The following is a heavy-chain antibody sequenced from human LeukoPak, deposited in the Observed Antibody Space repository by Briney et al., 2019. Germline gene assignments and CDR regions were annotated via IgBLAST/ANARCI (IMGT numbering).Heavy chain of an antibody. Sequence: ASVKVSCKASGGTFSSSAISWVRQAPGQGLEWMGGIIPIFGTANYAQKFQGRVTITTDESTSTAYMELSSLRSEDTAVYYCARAYCSSTSCYDWFDPWGQGTLVTVSS. CDR3: ARAYCSSTSCYDWFDP. J-gene: IGHJ5*02. D-gene: IGHD2-2*01. V-gene: IGHV1-69*05. CDR1: GGTFSSSA. CDR2: IIPIFGTA.